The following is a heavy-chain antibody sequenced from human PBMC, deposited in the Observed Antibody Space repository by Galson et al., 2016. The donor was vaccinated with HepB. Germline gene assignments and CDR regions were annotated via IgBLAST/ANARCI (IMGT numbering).Heavy chain of an antibody. J-gene: IGHJ4*02. V-gene: IGHV3-48*03. CDR1: GFAFNVFN. Sequence: SLRLSCAATGFAFNVFNMKWVRQAPGKGLECISYISSRGETKYYADSVKGRFSISRDNAKNSLLLQMNSLKDEDTATYYCGTEDFVHCGGGCSFWGQGTPVTVSS. CDR3: GTEDFVHCGGGCSF. D-gene: IGHD2-21*01. CDR2: ISSRGETK.